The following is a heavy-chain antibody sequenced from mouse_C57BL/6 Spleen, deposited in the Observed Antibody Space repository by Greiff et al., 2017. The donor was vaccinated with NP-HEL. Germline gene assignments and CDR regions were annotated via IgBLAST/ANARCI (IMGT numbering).Heavy chain of an antibody. CDR1: GFNIKDYY. D-gene: IGHD2-2*01. CDR2: IDPEDGDT. V-gene: IGHV14-1*01. Sequence: VQLQQSGAELVRPGASVKLSCTASGFNIKDYYMHWVKQRPEQGLEWIGRIDPEDGDTESAPKFPGKATLTEDTSSNTAYLQLSSLTSEDTADYYCTTPRVTTFDYWGQGTTLTVSS. J-gene: IGHJ2*01. CDR3: TTPRVTTFDY.